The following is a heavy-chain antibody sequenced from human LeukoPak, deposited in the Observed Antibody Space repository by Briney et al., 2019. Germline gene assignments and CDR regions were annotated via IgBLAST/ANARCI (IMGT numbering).Heavy chain of an antibody. CDR1: GGSISSYY. CDR2: IYYSGST. D-gene: IGHD3-9*01. J-gene: IGHJ6*03. Sequence: PSETLSLTCTVSGGSISSYYWSWIRQPPGKGLEWIGYIYYSGSTYYNPSLKSRVTISVDTSKNQFSLKLSSVTAADTAVYYCARESYDILTGYSHYMDVWGKGTTVTVSS. CDR3: ARESYDILTGYSHYMDV. V-gene: IGHV4-59*12.